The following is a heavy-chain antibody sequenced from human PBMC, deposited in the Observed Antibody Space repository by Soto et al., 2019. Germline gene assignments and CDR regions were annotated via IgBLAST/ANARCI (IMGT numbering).Heavy chain of an antibody. CDR1: GGSVSSGSYY. J-gene: IGHJ5*02. CDR2: IYYSGST. CDR3: ARTAPTYLFDP. Sequence: SETLSLTCTVSGGSVSSGSYYWSWIRQPPGKGLEWIGYIYYSGSTNYNPSLKSRVTISVDTSKNQFSLKLSSVTAADTAVYYCARTAPTYLFDPWGQGTLVTVSS. V-gene: IGHV4-61*01.